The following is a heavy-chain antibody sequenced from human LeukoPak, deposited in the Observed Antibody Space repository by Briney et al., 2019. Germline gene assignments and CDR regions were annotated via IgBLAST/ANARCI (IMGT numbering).Heavy chain of an antibody. V-gene: IGHV1-18*01. Sequence: ASVKVSCKASGYTFTSYGISWVRQAPGQGLEWMGWISAYNGNTNYVQKLQGRVTMTTDTSTSTAYMELRSLRSDDTAVYYCARAGVMVATNYYGMDVWGQGTTVTVSS. J-gene: IGHJ6*02. CDR2: ISAYNGNT. D-gene: IGHD5-12*01. CDR3: ARAGVMVATNYYGMDV. CDR1: GYTFTSYG.